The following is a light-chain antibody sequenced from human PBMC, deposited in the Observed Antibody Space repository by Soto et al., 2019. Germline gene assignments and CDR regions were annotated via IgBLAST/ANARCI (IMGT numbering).Light chain of an antibody. CDR1: SNDVGGYKY. J-gene: IGLJ1*01. CDR3: SSYSSNNILSYV. V-gene: IGLV2-14*03. CDR2: EVN. Sequence: QSALTQPASVSGAPGQSITISCTGTSNDVGGYKYVSWYQQRPGTAPKLIMFEVNNRPSGVSDRFSGSRSANTASLTISGLQAQDEADSYCSSYSSNNILSYVFGTGTKLTVL.